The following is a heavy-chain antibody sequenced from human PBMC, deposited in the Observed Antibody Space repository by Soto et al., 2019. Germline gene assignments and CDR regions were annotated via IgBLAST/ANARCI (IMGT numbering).Heavy chain of an antibody. J-gene: IGHJ3*01. Sequence: GESLKNSCQGSGYTFTNYWIVWVRQLPGKGLEWMGIIYPRDSHTTYSPSFQGQVTISDDKSLNSAFLQWSSLKASDTATYYCAMFAATAGIKAFYGWGQGTTVTVSS. CDR1: GYTFTNYW. CDR2: IYPRDSHT. D-gene: IGHD6-13*01. V-gene: IGHV5-51*01. CDR3: AMFAATAGIKAFYG.